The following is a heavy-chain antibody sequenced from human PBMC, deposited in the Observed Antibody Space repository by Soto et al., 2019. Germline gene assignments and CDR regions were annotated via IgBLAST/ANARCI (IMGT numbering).Heavy chain of an antibody. D-gene: IGHD5-12*01. J-gene: IGHJ4*01. CDR3: ARGSGYDYRVGFDY. Sequence: PSETLSLTCAVYGGSFSGYYWSWIRQPPGKGLEWIGEINHSGSTNYNPSLKSRVTISVDTSKNQFSLKLSSVTAADTAVYYCARGSGYDYRVGFDYWGYGTLVTVSS. CDR2: INHSGST. V-gene: IGHV4-34*01. CDR1: GGSFSGYY.